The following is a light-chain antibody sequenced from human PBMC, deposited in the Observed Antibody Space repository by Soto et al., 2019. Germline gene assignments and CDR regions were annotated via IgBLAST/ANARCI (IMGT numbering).Light chain of an antibody. CDR2: SNN. Sequence: QSVLTQPPSASGTPGRRVTISCSGSSSNIGNNNVYWYQQLPGTAPKVLIYSNNQRPSGVPDRFSGSKSGTSASLAISGLRSEDEADYYCSAWDDSLSGFYVFGTGTKLTVL. V-gene: IGLV1-47*02. CDR1: SSNIGNNN. J-gene: IGLJ1*01. CDR3: SAWDDSLSGFYV.